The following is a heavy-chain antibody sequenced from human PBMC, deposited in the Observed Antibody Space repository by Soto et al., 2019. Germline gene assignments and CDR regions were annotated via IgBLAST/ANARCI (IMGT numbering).Heavy chain of an antibody. CDR1: GYTFTSYA. J-gene: IGHJ6*02. D-gene: IGHD3-16*02. CDR3: ARFVNYYYGMDV. V-gene: IGHV1-3*01. Sequence: SVQVSCKASGYTFTSYAMHWVRQAPGQRLEWMGWINAGNGNTKYSQKFQGRVTITRDTSASTAYMELSSLRSEDTAVYYGARFVNYYYGMDVWGQGNTVTVCS. CDR2: INAGNGNT.